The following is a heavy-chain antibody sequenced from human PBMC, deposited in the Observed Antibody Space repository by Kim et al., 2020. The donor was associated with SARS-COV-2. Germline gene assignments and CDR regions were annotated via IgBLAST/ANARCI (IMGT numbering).Heavy chain of an antibody. V-gene: IGHV3-21*01. D-gene: IGHD6-19*01. CDR3: AREPPYTSGFDY. CDR1: GFTFITYS. J-gene: IGHJ4*02. CDR2: ISSSSSHI. Sequence: GGSLRLSCAASGFTFITYSMNWVRQAPGKGLEWVSYISSSSSHIYYEDAVKGRFTISRDNAKNSLYLQMNSLRDEDTAVYYCAREPPYTSGFDYWGQGTLVTVSS.